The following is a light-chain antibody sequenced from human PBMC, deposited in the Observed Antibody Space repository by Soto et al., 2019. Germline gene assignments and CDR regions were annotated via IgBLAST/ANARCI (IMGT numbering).Light chain of an antibody. V-gene: IGKV3-11*01. Sequence: EIVLTQSPATLSLSPGERATLSCRASQSVSSYLAWYKEKPGQAPRLLIYDVSNRATGIPSRISGSGSGTDXTXTXXXLQPQDFAVYYCQQRSNWPPTFGQGTKLE. CDR2: DVS. CDR1: QSVSSY. J-gene: IGKJ2*01. CDR3: QQRSNWPPT.